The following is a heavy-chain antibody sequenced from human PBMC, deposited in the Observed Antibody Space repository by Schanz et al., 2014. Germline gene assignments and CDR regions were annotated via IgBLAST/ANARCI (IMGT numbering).Heavy chain of an antibody. Sequence: EVQLLESGGGLVQPGGSLRLSCSASTFTFDHYAMTWVRQAPGKGLEWVAAVSSRSDEIKYADSVRGRFTISRDNSRSTMYLQMNSLRAEDTAVYFCAKDLGVDCGDGCFNWYFDLWGRGTLXTVPS. CDR2: VSSRSDEI. J-gene: IGHJ2*01. CDR1: TFTFDHYA. D-gene: IGHD2-21*02. V-gene: IGHV3-23*05. CDR3: AKDLGVDCGDGCFNWYFDL.